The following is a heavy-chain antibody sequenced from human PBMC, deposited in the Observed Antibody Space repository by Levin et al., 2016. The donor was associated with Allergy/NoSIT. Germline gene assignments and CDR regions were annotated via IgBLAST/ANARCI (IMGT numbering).Heavy chain of an antibody. J-gene: IGHJ4*02. CDR2: IYYSGST. D-gene: IGHD3-10*01. CDR3: ARDTWIRGVIDY. Sequence: RQAPGKGLEWIGYIYYSGSTYYNPSLKSRVTISVDTSKNQFSLKLSSVTAADTAVYYCARDTWIRGVIDYWGQGTLVTVSS. V-gene: IGHV4-30-4*01.